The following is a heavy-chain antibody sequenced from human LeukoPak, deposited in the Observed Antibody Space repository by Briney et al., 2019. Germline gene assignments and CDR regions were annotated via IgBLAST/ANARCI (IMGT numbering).Heavy chain of an antibody. J-gene: IGHJ4*02. V-gene: IGHV4-59*08. D-gene: IGHD6-19*01. Sequence: SETLSLTCTVSGGSISSYYWSWIRQPPGKGLDWIGYIYYSGSTNYNPSPKSRVTISVDTSKNQFSLSLSSVTAADTAVYYCARRRSSGSGYYFDYWGQGTLVTVSS. CDR2: IYYSGST. CDR1: GGSISSYY. CDR3: ARRRSSGSGYYFDY.